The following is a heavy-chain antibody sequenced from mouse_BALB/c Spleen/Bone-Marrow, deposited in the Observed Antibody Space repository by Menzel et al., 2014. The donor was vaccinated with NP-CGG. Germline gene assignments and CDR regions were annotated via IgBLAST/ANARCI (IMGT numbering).Heavy chain of an antibody. D-gene: IGHD2-13*01. CDR1: GYTFTSYY. V-gene: IGHV1-53*01. CDR3: TREGDSPFAY. J-gene: IGHJ3*01. Sequence: QVQLQQSGADLVKPGASLKLSCKASGYTFTSYYMYWVKQRPGQGLEWIGEINPSNGGTNFNEKFKSKATLTVDKSSSTAYMQRSILTSEDSAVYYCTREGDSPFAYWGQGTLVTVSA. CDR2: INPSNGGT.